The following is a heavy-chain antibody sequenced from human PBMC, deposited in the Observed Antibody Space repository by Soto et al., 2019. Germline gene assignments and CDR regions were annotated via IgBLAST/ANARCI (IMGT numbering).Heavy chain of an antibody. CDR1: WDSIRSSY. V-gene: IGHV4-59*08. J-gene: IGHJ4*02. CDR3: ASDISGGSSCYEFDS. CDR2: VYYTGTT. D-gene: IGHD6-13*01. Sequence: SETVSLTCTVSWDSIRSSYWSWVRQPPGRGLEWIGCVYYTGTTNSNPSLKMRVTISADTPNNLFSLEVVSVTPADTAVYFCASDISGGSSCYEFDSWGPGTLVNVSS.